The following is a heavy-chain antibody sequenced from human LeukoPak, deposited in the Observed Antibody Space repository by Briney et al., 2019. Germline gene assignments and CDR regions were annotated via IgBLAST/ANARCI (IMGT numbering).Heavy chain of an antibody. CDR3: ARGSTTVTTRGIFDY. D-gene: IGHD4-17*01. CDR2: IGTAGDT. CDR1: GFTFSSYD. V-gene: IGHV3-13*01. J-gene: IGHJ4*02. Sequence: GGSLRLSCAASGFTFSSYDMHWVRQATGKGLEWVSAIGTAGDTYYPGSVKGRFTISRENAKNSLYLQMNSLRAGDTAVYYCARGSTTVTTRGIFDYWGQGTLVTVSS.